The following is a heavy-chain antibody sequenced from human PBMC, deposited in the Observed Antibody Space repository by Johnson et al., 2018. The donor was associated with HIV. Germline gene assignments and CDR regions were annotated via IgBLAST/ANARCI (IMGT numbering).Heavy chain of an antibody. D-gene: IGHD7-27*01. Sequence: VQLVESGGGVVQPGRSLRLSCAASGFTVSSNYMSWVRQAPGKGLEWVSVIYSGGSTYYVDSVKGRFTISRDNSKNTLYLQINSLRVDDTAMYYCVRGRDSTGDGGAFDIWGQGTMVTVSS. CDR1: GFTVSSNY. J-gene: IGHJ3*02. V-gene: IGHV3-66*01. CDR3: VRGRDSTGDGGAFDI. CDR2: IYSGGST.